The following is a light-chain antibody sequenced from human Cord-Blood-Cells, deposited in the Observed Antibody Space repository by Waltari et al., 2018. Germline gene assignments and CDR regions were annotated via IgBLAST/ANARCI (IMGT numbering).Light chain of an antibody. Sequence: QSALTQPASVSGSPGQSITISCTGTSSAVGGSNYVSCYQQHPGKAPKLMIYDVSNRPSGVSNRFSGSKSGNTASLTISGLQAEDEADYYCSSYTSSSTVVFGGGTKLTVL. V-gene: IGLV2-14*01. CDR2: DVS. J-gene: IGLJ2*01. CDR1: SSAVGGSNY. CDR3: SSYTSSSTVV.